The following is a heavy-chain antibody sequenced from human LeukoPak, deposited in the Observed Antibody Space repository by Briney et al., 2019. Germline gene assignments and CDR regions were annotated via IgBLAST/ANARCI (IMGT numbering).Heavy chain of an antibody. CDR3: ARSFGDYLIRYFDY. Sequence: GGSLRLSCAASGFTFSSYAMHWVRQAPGKGLEWVAVISYDGSNKYYADSVKGRFTISRDNSKNTLYLQMNSLRAEDTAVYYCARSFGDYLIRYFDYWGQGTLVTVSS. CDR1: GFTFSSYA. D-gene: IGHD4-17*01. J-gene: IGHJ4*02. CDR2: ISYDGSNK. V-gene: IGHV3-30*04.